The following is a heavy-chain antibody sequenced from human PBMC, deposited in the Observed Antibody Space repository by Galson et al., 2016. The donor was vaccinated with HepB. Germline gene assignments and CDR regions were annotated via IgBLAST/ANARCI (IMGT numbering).Heavy chain of an antibody. J-gene: IGHJ4*02. CDR3: ARDYYGGNSVVCAY. CDR2: ISYDGSNK. D-gene: IGHD4-23*01. V-gene: IGHV3-30-3*01. CDR1: GFTFSSYA. Sequence: SLRLSCAASGFTFSSYAMYWVRQAPGKGLEWVAVISYDGSNKYYADSVKGRLTISRDNSKNTLYLQINSLRAEDTAVYYCARDYYGGNSVVCAYWGQGTLVPVS.